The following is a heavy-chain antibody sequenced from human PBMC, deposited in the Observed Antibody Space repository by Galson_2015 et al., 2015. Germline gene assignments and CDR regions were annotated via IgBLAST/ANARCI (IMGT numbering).Heavy chain of an antibody. CDR2: ISNIRGHM. CDR3: VGDFASDCCYALDV. CDR1: GFAFNIYT. Sequence: SLRLSCAASGFAFNIYTMNWVRQAPGKGLEWVSSISNIRGHMWYADSVRGRFTISRDNAQNSLYLQMNSLRGEDTGVYYCVGDFASDCCYALDVWGQGTAVTVSS. V-gene: IGHV3-21*01. J-gene: IGHJ6*02. D-gene: IGHD2-21*02.